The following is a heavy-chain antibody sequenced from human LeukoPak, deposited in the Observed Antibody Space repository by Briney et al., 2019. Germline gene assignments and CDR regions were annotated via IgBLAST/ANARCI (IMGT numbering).Heavy chain of an antibody. Sequence: SETLSLTCTVSGGSISSYSWSWIRQPAGKGLEWIGRIYSSGNTYYNASLRSRVTMSVDTSKNQFSLKLSSVTAADTAVYYCARGPTYQPIDFWGQGTLVTVSS. CDR3: ARGPTYQPIDF. J-gene: IGHJ4*02. V-gene: IGHV4-4*07. CDR1: GGSISSYS. D-gene: IGHD2-2*01. CDR2: IYSSGNT.